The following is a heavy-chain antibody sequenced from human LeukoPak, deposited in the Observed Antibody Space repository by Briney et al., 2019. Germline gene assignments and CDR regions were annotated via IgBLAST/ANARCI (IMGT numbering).Heavy chain of an antibody. Sequence: ASVKVSCKASGGTFSSYAIIWVRQAPGQGLEWMGGIIPIFGTANYAQKFQGRVTITADESTSTAYMELSSLRSEDTAVYYCARDGGHRGYYFDYWGQGTLVTVSS. D-gene: IGHD4-23*01. CDR2: IIPIFGTA. J-gene: IGHJ4*02. CDR3: ARDGGHRGYYFDY. CDR1: GGTFSSYA. V-gene: IGHV1-69*13.